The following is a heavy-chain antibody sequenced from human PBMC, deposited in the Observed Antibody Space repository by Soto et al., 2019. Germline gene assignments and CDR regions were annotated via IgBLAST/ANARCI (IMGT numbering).Heavy chain of an antibody. CDR2: ISYDGSNK. CDR3: AERGAAGGGFDY. Sequence: GGSLRLSCAASGFTFSSYAMHWVRQAPGKGLEWVAVISYDGSNKYYADSVKGRFTISRDNSKNTLYLQMNSLRAEDTAVYYCAERGAAGGGFDYWGQGTLVTVSS. D-gene: IGHD6-13*01. J-gene: IGHJ4*02. V-gene: IGHV3-30-3*01. CDR1: GFTFSSYA.